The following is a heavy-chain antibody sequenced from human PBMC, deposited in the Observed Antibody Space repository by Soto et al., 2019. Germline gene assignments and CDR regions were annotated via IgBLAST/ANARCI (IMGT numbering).Heavy chain of an antibody. Sequence: PGGSLRLSCAASGFTFSSYGMHGVRQAQGKGLEWVAVISYDGSNKYYADSVKGRFTISRDNSKNTLYLQMNSLRAEDTAVYYCAKDQTYYYDSSGYYYYYYGMDVWGQGTTVTVSS. J-gene: IGHJ6*02. V-gene: IGHV3-30*18. CDR3: AKDQTYYYDSSGYYYYYYGMDV. D-gene: IGHD3-22*01. CDR1: GFTFSSYG. CDR2: ISYDGSNK.